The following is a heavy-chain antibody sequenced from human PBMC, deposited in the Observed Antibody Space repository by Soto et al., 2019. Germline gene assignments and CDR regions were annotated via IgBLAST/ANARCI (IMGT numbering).Heavy chain of an antibody. V-gene: IGHV4-34*01. J-gene: IGHJ4*02. CDR3: AREGPNGYYYFDY. CDR1: GGSFSGYY. D-gene: IGHD2-8*01. CDR2: INHSGST. Sequence: PSETLSLTCAVYGGSFSGYYWSWIRQPPGKGLEWIGEINHSGSTNYNPSLKSRVTISVDTSKNQFSLKLSSVTAADTAVYYCAREGPNGYYYFDYWGQGTLVTVSS.